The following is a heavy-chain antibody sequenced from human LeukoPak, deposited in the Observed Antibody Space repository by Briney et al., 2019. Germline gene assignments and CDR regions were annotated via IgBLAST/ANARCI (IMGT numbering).Heavy chain of an antibody. CDR3: ASSPMVRGVIWYFDY. V-gene: IGHV3-49*04. Sequence: PGRSLRLTCTTSGFTFGGHAMSWVRQAPGKGLEWVCFIRSKAYGGTTEYAASVKGRFIISRDDSKGIAYLQMNSLKTEDTAVYYCASSPMVRGVIWYFDYWGQGTLVTVSS. J-gene: IGHJ4*02. CDR1: GFTFGGHA. D-gene: IGHD3-10*01. CDR2: IRSKAYGGTT.